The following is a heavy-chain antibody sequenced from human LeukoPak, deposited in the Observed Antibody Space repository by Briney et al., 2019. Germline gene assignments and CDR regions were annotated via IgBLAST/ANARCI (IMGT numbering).Heavy chain of an antibody. Sequence: GGSLGLSCAASGFTFSSYSMNWVRQAPGKGLEWVAVIWYDGSHKYYADSVKGRFTISRDNSKNTMYLQMNSLRVEDTAVYYCARSLMVRGAINWLDPWGQGTLVIVSS. CDR1: GFTFSSYS. CDR2: IWYDGSHK. J-gene: IGHJ5*02. CDR3: ARSLMVRGAINWLDP. V-gene: IGHV3-33*08. D-gene: IGHD3-10*01.